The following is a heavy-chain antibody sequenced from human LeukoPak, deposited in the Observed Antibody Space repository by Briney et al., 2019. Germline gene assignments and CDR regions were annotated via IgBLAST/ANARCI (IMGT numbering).Heavy chain of an antibody. D-gene: IGHD1-14*01. CDR1: GYTFTSYD. Sequence: GASVKVSCKASGYTFTSYDINWVRQAPGQGLEWMGRIIPILGIANYAQKFQGRVTITADKSTSTAYMELSSLRSEDTAVYYCARDRGRTTHYYYYGMDVWGQGTTVTVSS. V-gene: IGHV1-69*04. CDR2: IIPILGIA. J-gene: IGHJ6*02. CDR3: ARDRGRTTHYYYYGMDV.